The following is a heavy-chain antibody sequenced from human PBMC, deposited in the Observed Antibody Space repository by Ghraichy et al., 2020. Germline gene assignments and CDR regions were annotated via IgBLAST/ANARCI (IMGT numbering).Heavy chain of an antibody. Sequence: ASVKVSCKASGYTFTGYGITWVRQAPGQGLEWMGWIGAYSDNTNYARKLRGRVTMTTDTSTTTAYMELRTLRSDDTAVYYCARAGESTWHNYGLDVWGQGTTVTVSS. CDR1: GYTFTGYG. D-gene: IGHD2/OR15-2a*01. V-gene: IGHV1-18*01. CDR3: ARAGESTWHNYGLDV. J-gene: IGHJ6*02. CDR2: IGAYSDNT.